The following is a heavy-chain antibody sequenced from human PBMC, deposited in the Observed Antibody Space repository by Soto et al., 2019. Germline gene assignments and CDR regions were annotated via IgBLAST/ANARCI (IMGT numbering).Heavy chain of an antibody. V-gene: IGHV1-46*03. Sequence: QVQLVQSGAEVKKPGASVKVSCKASGYTFTSYYMHWVRQAPGQGLEWMGIINPSGGSTSYAQKFQGRVTMTTDTSTSKVYMELSSLRSEDTAVYYCARIQGSGITGTTGWFDPWGQGTLVTVSS. J-gene: IGHJ5*02. CDR3: ARIQGSGITGTTGWFDP. CDR2: INPSGGST. D-gene: IGHD1-20*01. CDR1: GYTFTSYY.